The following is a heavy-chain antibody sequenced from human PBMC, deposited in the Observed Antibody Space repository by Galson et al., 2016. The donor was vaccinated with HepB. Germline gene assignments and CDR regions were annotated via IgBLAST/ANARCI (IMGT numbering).Heavy chain of an antibody. J-gene: IGHJ4*02. V-gene: IGHV3-30*04. D-gene: IGHD5-12*01. Sequence: SLRLSCAASGFSFSSYAMHWVRQAPGKGLEGVAIRSYDGGNKFYADSVKDRFTISRDNSKNTLYLQMNSLRVEDTALYYCARSDSGYDSFDCWGQGTMVTVSS. CDR3: ARSDSGYDSFDC. CDR2: RSYDGGNK. CDR1: GFSFSSYA.